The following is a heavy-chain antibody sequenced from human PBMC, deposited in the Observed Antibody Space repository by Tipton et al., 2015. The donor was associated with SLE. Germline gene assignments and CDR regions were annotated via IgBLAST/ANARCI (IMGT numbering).Heavy chain of an antibody. Sequence: GLVKPSQTLSLTCAISGDSVSSNSAAWNWIRQSPSRGLEWLGRTYYRSKWYNDYAVSVKSRITINPDTSKNQFSLQLSSVTAADTAVYYCARDVWEQQLVVGAFDIWGQGTMVTVSS. CDR2: TYYRSKWYN. V-gene: IGHV6-1*01. CDR1: GDSVSSNSAA. J-gene: IGHJ3*02. D-gene: IGHD6-13*01. CDR3: ARDVWEQQLVVGAFDI.